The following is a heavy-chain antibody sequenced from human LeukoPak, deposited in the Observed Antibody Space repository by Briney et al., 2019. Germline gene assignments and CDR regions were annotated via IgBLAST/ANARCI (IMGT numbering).Heavy chain of an antibody. CDR2: INHSGST. V-gene: IGHV4-34*01. CDR1: GGSISTYY. J-gene: IGHJ4*02. D-gene: IGHD1-26*01. Sequence: SETLSLTCTVSGGSISTYYWVWIRQPPGKGLEWIGEINHSGSTNYNPSLKSRVTISVDTSKNQFSLKLSSVTAADTAVYYCARGTPVGATAYWGQGTLVTVSS. CDR3: ARGTPVGATAY.